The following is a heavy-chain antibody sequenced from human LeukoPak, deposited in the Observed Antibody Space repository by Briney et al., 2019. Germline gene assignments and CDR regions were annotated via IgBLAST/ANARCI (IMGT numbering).Heavy chain of an antibody. CDR3: ARDTYYYGSGSYDY. J-gene: IGHJ4*02. V-gene: IGHV4-39*01. D-gene: IGHD3-10*01. CDR2: IYYSGST. Sequence: SETLSLTCTVSGGSISSSSYYWGWIRQPPGKGLEWIGSIYYSGSTYYNPSLKSRVTISVDTSKNQFSLKLSSVTAADTAVYYCARDTYYYGSGSYDYWRQGTLVTVSS. CDR1: GGSISSSSYY.